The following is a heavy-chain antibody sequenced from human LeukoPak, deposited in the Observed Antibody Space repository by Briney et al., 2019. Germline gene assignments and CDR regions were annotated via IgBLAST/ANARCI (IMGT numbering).Heavy chain of an antibody. V-gene: IGHV3-23*01. CDR1: GFTFSSYA. Sequence: PGGSLRLSCAASGFTFSSYAMSWVRQAPGKGLEWVSAISGSGGSTYYADSVKGRFTISRDNSKNTLYLQMNSLRAEDTAVCYCAKGQITMVRGVISYTSLDYWGQGTLVTVSS. CDR2: ISGSGGST. J-gene: IGHJ4*02. CDR3: AKGQITMVRGVISYTSLDY. D-gene: IGHD3-10*01.